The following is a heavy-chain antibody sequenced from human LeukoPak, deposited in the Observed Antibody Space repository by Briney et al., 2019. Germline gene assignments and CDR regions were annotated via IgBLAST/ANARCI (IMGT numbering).Heavy chain of an antibody. D-gene: IGHD1-14*01. CDR3: ARDHRPEIQYYYMDV. Sequence: GGSLRLSCAASGFSLSNYGMHWVRQAPGKGLELVAALLYDGNTKHYADSVKGRFTISRDISKNTFYLQMNSLTAEDTAVYYCARDHRPEIQYYYMDVWGKGTTVAVSS. CDR2: LLYDGNTK. V-gene: IGHV3-33*01. CDR1: GFSLSNYG. J-gene: IGHJ6*03.